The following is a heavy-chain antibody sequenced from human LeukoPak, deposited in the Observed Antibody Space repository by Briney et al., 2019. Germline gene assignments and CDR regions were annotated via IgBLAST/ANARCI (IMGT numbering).Heavy chain of an antibody. CDR1: GFTFSSHA. D-gene: IGHD1-26*01. V-gene: IGHV3-30-3*01. CDR2: TSYDGSDK. CDR3: ARGGWEVLGYYYYGMDV. J-gene: IGHJ6*02. Sequence: GGSLRLSCAASGFTFSSHAMHWVRQAPGKGLEWLAVTSYDGSDKSSAESVRGRFTISRDNSKNTLYLQMNSLRVEDAAVYYCARGGWEVLGYYYYGMDVWGQGTTVTVSS.